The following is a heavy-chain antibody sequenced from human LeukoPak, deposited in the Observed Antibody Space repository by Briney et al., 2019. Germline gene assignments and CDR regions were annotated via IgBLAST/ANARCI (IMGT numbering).Heavy chain of an antibody. V-gene: IGHV5-51*01. Sequence: GESLKISCKGSGYSFTSYWIGWVRQMPGKSLEWMGIIYPGDSDTRYSPSFQGQVTISADKSISTAYLQWSSLKASDTAMYYCASGYCGGDCSYYFDYWGQGTLVTVSS. CDR1: GYSFTSYW. J-gene: IGHJ4*02. CDR2: IYPGDSDT. CDR3: ASGYCGGDCSYYFDY. D-gene: IGHD2-21*02.